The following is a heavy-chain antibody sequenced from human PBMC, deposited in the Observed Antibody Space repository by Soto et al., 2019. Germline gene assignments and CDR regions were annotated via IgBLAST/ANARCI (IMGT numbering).Heavy chain of an antibody. CDR3: ARGRNWTCATDY. D-gene: IGHD1-20*01. CDR1: GYTFSSSG. V-gene: IGHV1-18*01. Sequence: ASVKVSCKASGYTFSSSGSTWGRQAPGQGLEWMGWISANTVNTKHAQNLQGRVTMTTDTSTSTAYMELGRLRSDDTAVYYCARGRNWTCATDYWGPGTLVPFS. J-gene: IGHJ4*02. CDR2: ISANTVNT.